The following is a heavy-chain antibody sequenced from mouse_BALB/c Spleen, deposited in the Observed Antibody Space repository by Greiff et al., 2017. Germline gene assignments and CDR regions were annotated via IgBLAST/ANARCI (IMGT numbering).Heavy chain of an antibody. Sequence: EVKLMESGPSLVKPSQTLSLTCSVTGDSITSGYWNWIRKFPGNKLEYMGYISYSGSTYYNPSLKSRISITRDTSKNQYYLQLNSVTTEDTATYYCARSLYYGSSYRDYWGQGTTLTVSS. CDR3: ARSLYYGSSYRDY. V-gene: IGHV3-8*02. J-gene: IGHJ2*01. CDR2: ISYSGST. CDR1: GDSITSGY. D-gene: IGHD1-1*01.